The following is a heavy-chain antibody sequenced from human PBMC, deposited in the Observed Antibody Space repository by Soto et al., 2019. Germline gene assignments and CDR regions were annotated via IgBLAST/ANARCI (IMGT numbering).Heavy chain of an antibody. Sequence: GESLKISCAASGFTFSSYSMNWVRQAPGKGLEWVSSISSSSSYIYYADSVKGRFTISRDNAKNSLYLQMNSLRAEDTAVYYCARGSGTTPWFDPWGQGTLVTVSS. CDR2: ISSSSSYI. V-gene: IGHV3-21*01. CDR3: ARGSGTTPWFDP. CDR1: GFTFSSYS. D-gene: IGHD1-7*01. J-gene: IGHJ5*02.